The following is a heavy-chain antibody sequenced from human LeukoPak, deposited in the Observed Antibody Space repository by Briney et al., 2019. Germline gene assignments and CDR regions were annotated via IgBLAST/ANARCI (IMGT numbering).Heavy chain of an antibody. Sequence: GGSLRLSCAASGFTFRNFVLHWVRQAPGKGLEWVATIPYDGSNKYYADSVKGRFTIFRDNSKNTLYLQMSSLRAEDTAVYYCARDLVGIGNSFDYWGQGTLVTVSS. CDR1: GFTFRNFV. D-gene: IGHD1-26*01. CDR3: ARDLVGIGNSFDY. V-gene: IGHV3-30-3*01. CDR2: IPYDGSNK. J-gene: IGHJ4*02.